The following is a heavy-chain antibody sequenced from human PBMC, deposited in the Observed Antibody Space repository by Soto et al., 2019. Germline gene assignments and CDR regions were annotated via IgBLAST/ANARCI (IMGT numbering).Heavy chain of an antibody. CDR2: INHSGST. V-gene: IGHV4-34*01. CDR3: ARIGYCSGGSCYEDYGMDV. J-gene: IGHJ6*02. Sequence: SATLSLTCAVYGGSFIGYYWSWIRQPPGKGLEWIVEINHSGSTNYNPSLKSRVTISVDTSKNQFSLKLSSVTAADTAVYYCARIGYCSGGSCYEDYGMDVWGQGTTVTVSS. CDR1: GGSFIGYY. D-gene: IGHD2-15*01.